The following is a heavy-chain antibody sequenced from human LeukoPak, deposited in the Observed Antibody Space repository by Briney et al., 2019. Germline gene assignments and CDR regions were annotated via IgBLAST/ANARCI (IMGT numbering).Heavy chain of an antibody. CDR3: AKGYSYGHWGNY. Sequence: GGSLRLSCAASGFTFSSYGMHWVRQAPGKGLEWVAVIWYDGSNKYYADSVKGRFTISRDNSKNTLYLQMNSLRAEDTAVYYCAKGYSYGHWGNYWGQGTLVTVSS. CDR1: GFTFSSYG. D-gene: IGHD5-18*01. J-gene: IGHJ4*02. CDR2: IWYDGSNK. V-gene: IGHV3-33*06.